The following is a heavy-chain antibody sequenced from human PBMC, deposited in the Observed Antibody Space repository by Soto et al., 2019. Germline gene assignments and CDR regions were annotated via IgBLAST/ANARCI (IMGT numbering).Heavy chain of an antibody. CDR1: GGTFSSYA. CDR2: IIPIFGTA. J-gene: IGHJ6*02. V-gene: IGHV1-69*13. D-gene: IGHD6-19*01. Sequence: SVKVSCKASGGTFSSYAISWVRQAPGQGLEWMGGIIPIFGTANYAQKFQGRVTITADESTSTAYMELSSLRSEDTAVYYCARGRIAVAGVGLEYYYYGMDVWGQGTTVTVSS. CDR3: ARGRIAVAGVGLEYYYYGMDV.